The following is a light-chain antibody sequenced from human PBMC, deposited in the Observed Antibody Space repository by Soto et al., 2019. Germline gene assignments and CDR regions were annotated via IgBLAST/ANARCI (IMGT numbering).Light chain of an antibody. V-gene: IGKV1-39*01. J-gene: IGKJ2*01. CDR1: QSISSY. CDR3: QQSFNTLPYT. CDR2: TAS. Sequence: EIQMDQSPPSLSTSVGDRVTITCRASQSISSYLNWYQQRPGTAPKLLIHTASSLESEVPSRFSGSGSGTHFTLTITSLQPEDFATYYCQQSFNTLPYTFGQGTKLE.